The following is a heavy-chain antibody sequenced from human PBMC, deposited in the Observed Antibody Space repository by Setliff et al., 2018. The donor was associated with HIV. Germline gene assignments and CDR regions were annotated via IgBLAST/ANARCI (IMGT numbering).Heavy chain of an antibody. D-gene: IGHD2-2*01. CDR1: GFTFSSYE. V-gene: IGHV3-48*03. CDR3: ARGEPSILVVPAAFFDY. CDR2: ISSDTTI. Sequence: GESLKISCAASGFTFSSYEMNWVRQAPGKGLEWISYISSDTTIHYADSVKGRFTISRDNAKNSVYLQMNSLRAEDTAVYYCARGEPSILVVPAAFFDYWGQGTLVTVSS. J-gene: IGHJ4*02.